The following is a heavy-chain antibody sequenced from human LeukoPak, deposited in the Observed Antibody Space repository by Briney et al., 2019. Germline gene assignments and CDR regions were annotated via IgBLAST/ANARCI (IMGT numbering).Heavy chain of an antibody. Sequence: SETLSLTCAVYGGSFSGYYWSWIRQPPGKGLEWIGEINHSGSTNYNPSLKSRVTISVDTSKNQFSLKLSSVTAADTAVYYCARHLRVSYSSDWGQGTMVTVSS. CDR2: INHSGST. D-gene: IGHD6-25*01. CDR3: ARHLRVSYSSD. V-gene: IGHV4-34*01. CDR1: GGSFSGYY. J-gene: IGHJ3*01.